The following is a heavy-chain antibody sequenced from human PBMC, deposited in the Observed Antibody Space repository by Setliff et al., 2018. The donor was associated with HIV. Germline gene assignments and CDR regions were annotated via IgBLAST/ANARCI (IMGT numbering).Heavy chain of an antibody. V-gene: IGHV4-61*02. CDR2: IYTSGST. J-gene: IGHJ3*02. CDR3: ATGQWLRGAFDI. Sequence: PSETLSLTCTVSGGSISSGSYYWNWIRQPAGKGLEWIGRIYTSGSTNYNPSLKSRVTISVDTSRNQFSLKLSSVTAADTAVYYCATGQWLRGAFDIWGQGTMVTVSS. CDR1: GGSISSGSYY. D-gene: IGHD6-19*01.